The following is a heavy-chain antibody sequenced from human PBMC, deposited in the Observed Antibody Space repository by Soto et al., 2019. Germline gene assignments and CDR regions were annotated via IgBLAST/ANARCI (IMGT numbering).Heavy chain of an antibody. D-gene: IGHD2-8*02. CDR3: FRESTPSGPNGFET. Sequence: QLQLLESGSGLVKPSQTLSLTCSVSGGSINSGRSSWNWIRQPPGKGLEWIAYISHSGSTYYTPSLKSRVSVSVDRSKNQFALKLTSLTAADTAVYYCFRESTPSGPNGFETWVRGILVTVSA. CDR1: GGSINSGRSS. CDR2: ISHSGST. V-gene: IGHV4-30-2*01. J-gene: IGHJ5*02.